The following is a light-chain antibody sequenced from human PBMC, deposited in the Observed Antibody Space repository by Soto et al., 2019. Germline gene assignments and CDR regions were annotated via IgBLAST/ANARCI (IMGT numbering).Light chain of an antibody. CDR3: QQYDGSVWT. Sequence: DIVLTQSPGTQSLSPGERATLSCRASQSISGRYLAWYQQKGGQAPRLLIYGASSRATGIPDRFSGSGSGTDFTLTIRRLEPEDFAVYYCQQYDGSVWTFGQGTTVEIK. CDR1: QSISGRY. J-gene: IGKJ1*01. CDR2: GAS. V-gene: IGKV3-20*01.